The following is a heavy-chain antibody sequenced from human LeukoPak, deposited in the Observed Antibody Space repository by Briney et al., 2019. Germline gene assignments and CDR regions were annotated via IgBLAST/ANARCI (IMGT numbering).Heavy chain of an antibody. V-gene: IGHV3-NL1*01. CDR3: ARDYGGDGFDP. Sequence: GRSLRLSCAASGFTFSSYGMHWVRQAPGKGLEWVSVIYSGGSTYYADSVKGRFTISRDNSKNTLYLQMNSLRAEDTAVYYCARDYGGDGFDPWGQGTLVTVSS. CDR1: GFTFSSYG. CDR2: IYSGGST. D-gene: IGHD3-10*01. J-gene: IGHJ5*02.